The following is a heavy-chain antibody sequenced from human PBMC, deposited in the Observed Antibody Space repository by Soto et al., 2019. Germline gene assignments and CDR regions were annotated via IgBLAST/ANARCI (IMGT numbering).Heavy chain of an antibody. CDR2: ISDRPTGHS. Sequence: PGWSLRLSCVGSGFTFSHFTLNWVRQAPGKGPEWVSTISDRPTGHSHYAESVRGRFVISRDDSRNTVYLQMDSLRAEDTALYYCTTRLTAHFDYWGQGARVTVSS. D-gene: IGHD2-21*02. J-gene: IGHJ4*02. CDR3: TTRLTAHFDY. V-gene: IGHV3-23*01. CDR1: GFTFSHFT.